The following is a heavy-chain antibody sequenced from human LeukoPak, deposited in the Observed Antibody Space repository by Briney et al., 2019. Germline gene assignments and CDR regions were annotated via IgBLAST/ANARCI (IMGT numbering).Heavy chain of an antibody. V-gene: IGHV5-51*01. J-gene: IGHJ5*02. Sequence: GVSLQISSNGSAYSFTSYWIGWVRQMPAKGLEWMGMIYPGDSDTRYSPSFQGQVTISADKSISTAYLQWSSLKASDTAMYYCARRVAVGWFDPWGQGTLVTVSS. D-gene: IGHD6-19*01. CDR1: AYSFTSYW. CDR2: IYPGDSDT. CDR3: ARRVAVGWFDP.